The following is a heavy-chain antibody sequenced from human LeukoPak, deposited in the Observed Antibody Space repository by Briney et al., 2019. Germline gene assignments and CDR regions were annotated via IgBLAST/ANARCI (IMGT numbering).Heavy chain of an antibody. D-gene: IGHD3-22*01. J-gene: IGHJ6*03. V-gene: IGHV3-53*01. CDR2: IYSGGST. CDR1: GFTVSSNY. Sequence: GGSLRLSCAASGFTVSSNYMSWVRQAPGKGLEWVSVIYSGGSTYYADSVKGRSTISRDNSKNTLYLQMNSLRAEDTAVYYCARGEYDSSGYSYYYYYYMDVWGKGTTVTISS. CDR3: ARGEYDSSGYSYYYYYYMDV.